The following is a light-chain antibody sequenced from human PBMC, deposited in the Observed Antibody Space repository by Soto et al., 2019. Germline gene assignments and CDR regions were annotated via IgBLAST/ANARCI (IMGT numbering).Light chain of an antibody. CDR2: AAS. CDR1: QSISSN. Sequence: DIQMTQSPSTLSASVGDRVAITCRASQSISSNLNWYQQKPGKAPKLLIYAASSLQSGVPSRFSGSGYGTEFTLTISSLQPDDFATYYCQQYNSYPWTFGQGTKVDIK. J-gene: IGKJ1*01. V-gene: IGKV1-39*01. CDR3: QQYNSYPWT.